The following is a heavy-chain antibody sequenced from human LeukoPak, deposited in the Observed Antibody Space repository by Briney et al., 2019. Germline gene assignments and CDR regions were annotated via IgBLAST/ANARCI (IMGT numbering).Heavy chain of an antibody. CDR3: ARDTGWYFDL. CDR2: ITGDGIST. Sequence: PGGSLRLSCAASGFTFSGYWMHWVRQAPGMRLVWVSRITGDGISTSYADSVKGRFTISRDNAKNTLYLQMISLRAEDTAVYYCARDTGWYFDLWGRGTLVTVSS. J-gene: IGHJ2*01. D-gene: IGHD4-17*01. V-gene: IGHV3-74*01. CDR1: GFTFSGYW.